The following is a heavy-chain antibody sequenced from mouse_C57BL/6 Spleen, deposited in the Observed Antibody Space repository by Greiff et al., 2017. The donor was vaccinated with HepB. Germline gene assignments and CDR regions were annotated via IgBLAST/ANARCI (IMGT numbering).Heavy chain of an antibody. V-gene: IGHV1-80*01. CDR1: GYAFSSYW. J-gene: IGHJ4*01. CDR2: IYPGDGDT. Sequence: QVQLQQSGAELVKPGASVKISCKASGYAFSSYWMNWVKQRPGKGLEWIGQIYPGDGDTNYNGKFKGKATLTADKSSSTAYMQLSSLTSEDSAVYFCARSQLRLGAMDYWGQGTSVTASS. CDR3: ARSQLRLGAMDY. D-gene: IGHD3-2*02.